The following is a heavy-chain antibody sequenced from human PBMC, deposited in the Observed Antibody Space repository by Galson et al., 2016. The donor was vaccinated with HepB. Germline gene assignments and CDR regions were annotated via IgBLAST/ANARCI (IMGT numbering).Heavy chain of an antibody. CDR1: GFSSRTFW. J-gene: IGHJ6*02. Sequence: SLRLSCAASGFSSRTFWMYWIRQIPEKGLLWVSRIDSDGNNMAYADSVKGRFTISRDNAKNTVYLQMDSLRVEDTAVYYCARLGDCINGVCSAMDVWGQGTTVTVSS. D-gene: IGHD2-8*01. CDR2: IDSDGNNM. CDR3: ARLGDCINGVCSAMDV. V-gene: IGHV3-74*01.